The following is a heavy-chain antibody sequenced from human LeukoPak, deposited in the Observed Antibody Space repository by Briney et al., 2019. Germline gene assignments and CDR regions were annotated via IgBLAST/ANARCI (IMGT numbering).Heavy chain of an antibody. V-gene: IGHV3-21*01. CDR3: ARDRRNDYYYYMDV. CDR2: ITSSSYI. D-gene: IGHD1-14*01. J-gene: IGHJ6*03. Sequence: PGGSLRLSCAASGFTFSTYNMNWVRQAPGKGLEWVSSITSSSYIYYADSVKGRFTISRDNAKNSLYLQMNSLRAEDTAVYYCARDRRNDYYYYMDVWGKGTTVTVSS. CDR1: GFTFSTYN.